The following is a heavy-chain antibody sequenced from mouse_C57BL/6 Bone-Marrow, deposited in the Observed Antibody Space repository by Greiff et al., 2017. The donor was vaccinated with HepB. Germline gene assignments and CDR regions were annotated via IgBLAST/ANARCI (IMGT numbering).Heavy chain of an antibody. Sequence: EVKLMESGGGLVQPKGSLKLSCAASGFTFNTYAMHWVRQAPGKGLEWVARIRSKSSNYATYYADSVKDRFTISRDDSQSMLYLQMNNLKTEDTGMYYCVRDGTTVASHWYFDVWGTGTTVTVSS. V-gene: IGHV10-3*01. J-gene: IGHJ1*03. CDR1: GFTFNTYA. CDR2: IRSKSSNYAT. CDR3: VRDGTTVASHWYFDV. D-gene: IGHD1-1*01.